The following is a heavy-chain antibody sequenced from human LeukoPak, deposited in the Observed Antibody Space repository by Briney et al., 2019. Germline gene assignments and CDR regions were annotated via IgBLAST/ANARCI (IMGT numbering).Heavy chain of an antibody. V-gene: IGHV4-30-4*08. CDR2: MYYSGST. D-gene: IGHD6-13*01. CDR1: GGSIRSDDSY. J-gene: IGHJ6*02. Sequence: SETLSLTCTVSGGSIRSDDSYWTWIRQPPGKGLEWIGYMYYSGSTYYNPSLNTRISISEDTSKSQISLKLTSVTAADTAVYYCARDKWVRVGNSWRHYAMDVWGQGTTVTVSS. CDR3: ARDKWVRVGNSWRHYAMDV.